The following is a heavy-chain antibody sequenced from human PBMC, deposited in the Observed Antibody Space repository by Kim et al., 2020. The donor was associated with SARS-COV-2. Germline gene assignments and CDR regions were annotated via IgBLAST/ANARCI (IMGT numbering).Heavy chain of an antibody. J-gene: IGHJ4*02. Sequence: YADSVKGRFTISRDNSKNTLYLQMNSLRAEDTAVYYCAREFTGSSGLSDYWGQGTLVTVSS. V-gene: IGHV3-53*01. D-gene: IGHD6-19*01. CDR3: AREFTGSSGLSDY.